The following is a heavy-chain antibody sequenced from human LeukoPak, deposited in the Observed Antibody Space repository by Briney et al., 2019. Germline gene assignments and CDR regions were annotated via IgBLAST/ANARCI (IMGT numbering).Heavy chain of an antibody. V-gene: IGHV5-51*01. CDR1: GYSFTSYW. J-gene: IGHJ5*02. D-gene: IGHD3-10*01. CDR2: IYPGDSDT. Sequence: GESLKISCKGSGYSFTSYWIGWVRQVPGKGLEWMGIIYPGDSDTRYSPSFQGQVTISADKSTSTAYLQWSSLKASDTAMYYCARRSYYFGPGSYYNVGDWFDPWGQGTQVTVSS. CDR3: ARRSYYFGPGSYYNVGDWFDP.